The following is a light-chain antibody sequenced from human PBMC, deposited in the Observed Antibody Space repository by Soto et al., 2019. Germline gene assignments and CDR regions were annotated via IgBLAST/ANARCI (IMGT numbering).Light chain of an antibody. V-gene: IGKV3-20*01. CDR1: QNIGSNF. CDR3: QQYGRSPPLP. Sequence: EIVLTQSPGTLSLSPGERATLSCRASQNIGSNFLDSYQQKPGQAPRLLIYGASSRATGIPDRFSVSGSGTDFTLTISRLEPEDFAVYFCQQYGRSPPLPFGQGTRLEI. CDR2: GAS. J-gene: IGKJ5*01.